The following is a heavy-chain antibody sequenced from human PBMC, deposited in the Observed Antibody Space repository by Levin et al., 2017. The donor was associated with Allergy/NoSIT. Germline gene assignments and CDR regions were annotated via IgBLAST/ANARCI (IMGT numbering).Heavy chain of an antibody. J-gene: IGHJ6*02. CDR1: GFTFSDYY. V-gene: IGHV3-11*01. D-gene: IGHD5-24*01. CDR2: ISNSGSTR. Sequence: LSLTCAASGFTFSDYYMSWIRQAPGKGLEWVSFISNSGSTRYYADSVKGRFTISRDNAKNSLYLQMNSLRAEDTAVYYCAREPPPPYNFRLYYYYYGMDVWGLGTTVTVSS. CDR3: AREPPPPYNFRLYYYYYGMDV.